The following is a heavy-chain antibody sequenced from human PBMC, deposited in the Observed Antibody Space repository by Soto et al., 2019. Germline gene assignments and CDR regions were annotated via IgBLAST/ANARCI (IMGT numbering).Heavy chain of an antibody. J-gene: IGHJ6*03. D-gene: IGHD2-2*03. CDR1: GFTFSSYG. Sequence: GESLKISCAASGFTFSSYGMHWVRQAPGKGLEWVAVISYDGSNKYYADSVKGRFTISRDNSKNTLYLQMNSLRAEDTAVYYCAKDGGMDIVVYYYMDVWGKGTTVTVSS. V-gene: IGHV3-30*18. CDR3: AKDGGMDIVVYYYMDV. CDR2: ISYDGSNK.